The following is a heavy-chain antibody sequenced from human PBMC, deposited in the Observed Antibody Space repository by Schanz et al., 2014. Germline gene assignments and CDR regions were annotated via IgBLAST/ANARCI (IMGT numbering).Heavy chain of an antibody. D-gene: IGHD1-26*01. J-gene: IGHJ4*02. Sequence: LVESGGGVVQPGRSLRLSCAASGFTMITYAMHWVRQPPGKGLEWVAIIRPDGSDQHYVDSVKGRFTISRDDAKNSVYLHMNSLGVEDTAVYYCARGRRVDRGVGANYFDYWGLGTLVSVSS. CDR2: IRPDGSDQ. CDR1: GFTMITYA. CDR3: ARGRRVDRGVGANYFDY. V-gene: IGHV3-7*01.